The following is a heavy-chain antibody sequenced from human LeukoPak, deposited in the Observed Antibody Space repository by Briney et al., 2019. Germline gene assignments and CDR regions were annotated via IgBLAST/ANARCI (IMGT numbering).Heavy chain of an antibody. V-gene: IGHV4-34*01. Sequence: SETLSLTCAVYGGSFSGYYRSWIRQPPGKGLEWIGEINHSGSTNYNPSLKSRVTISVDTSKNQFSLKLSSVTAADTAVYYCARGRYCSDGSCYFDYWGQGTLVTVSS. D-gene: IGHD2-15*01. J-gene: IGHJ4*02. CDR3: ARGRYCSDGSCYFDY. CDR1: GGSFSGYY. CDR2: INHSGST.